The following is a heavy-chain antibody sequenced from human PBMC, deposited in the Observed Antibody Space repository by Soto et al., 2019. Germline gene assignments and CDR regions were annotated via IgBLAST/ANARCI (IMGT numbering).Heavy chain of an antibody. CDR3: ARVSRGSGSLGAFDI. J-gene: IGHJ3*02. CDR2: ISSSSSYI. CDR1: GFTFSSYS. D-gene: IGHD3-10*01. V-gene: IGHV3-21*01. Sequence: EVQLVESGGGLVKPGGSLRLSCAASGFTFSSYSMNWVRQAPGKGLEWVSSISSSSSYIYYADSVKGRFTISRDNAKNTLYLQMNSLRAEDTAVYYCARVSRGSGSLGAFDIWGQGTMVTVSS.